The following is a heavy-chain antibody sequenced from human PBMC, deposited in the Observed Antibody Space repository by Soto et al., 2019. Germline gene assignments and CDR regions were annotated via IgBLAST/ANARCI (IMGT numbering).Heavy chain of an antibody. D-gene: IGHD5-18*01. Sequence: EVQLLESGGGLVQPGGSLRLSCAASGFTFRSYAMSWVRQAPGKGLEWVSAISGSGGSTYYADSVKGRFTISRDNSKNTLYLQMNSLRAEDTALYYCAIEQRWLVNWFDPWGQGTLVTVSS. CDR3: AIEQRWLVNWFDP. CDR1: GFTFRSYA. V-gene: IGHV3-23*01. CDR2: ISGSGGST. J-gene: IGHJ5*02.